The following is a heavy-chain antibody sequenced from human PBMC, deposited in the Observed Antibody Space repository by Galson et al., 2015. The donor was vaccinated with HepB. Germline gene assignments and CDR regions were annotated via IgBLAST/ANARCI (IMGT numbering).Heavy chain of an antibody. J-gene: IGHJ1*01. CDR1: GFTFNVYA. Sequence: SLRLSCATPGFTFNVYAMSWVRQAPGKGLEWVSSIGDSNARTYYADSVKGRFTISRDNSKNTLYLQMDSLRAEDTAIYYCARRWDTLVVKHWGQGTRVTVSS. CDR3: ARRWDTLVVKH. CDR2: IGDSNART. D-gene: IGHD2-2*01. V-gene: IGHV3-23*01.